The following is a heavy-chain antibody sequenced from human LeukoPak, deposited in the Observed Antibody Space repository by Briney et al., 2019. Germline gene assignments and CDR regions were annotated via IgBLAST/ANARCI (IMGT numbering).Heavy chain of an antibody. V-gene: IGHV3-64D*09. J-gene: IGHJ4*02. Sequence: QPGGSLRLSCSASGFPFSSYAMHWVRQAPGKGLEYVSAISSNGGSTYYADSVKGRFTISRDNSKNTLYLQMSSLRAEDTAVYYCVKGMVRGVIFFDYWGQGTLVTVSS. CDR3: VKGMVRGVIFFDY. D-gene: IGHD3-10*01. CDR1: GFPFSSYA. CDR2: ISSNGGST.